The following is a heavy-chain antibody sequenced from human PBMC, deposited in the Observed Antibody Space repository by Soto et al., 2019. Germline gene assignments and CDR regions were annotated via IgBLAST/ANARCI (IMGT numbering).Heavy chain of an antibody. V-gene: IGHV4-59*01. Sequence: SETLSLTCTVSGGSISSYYWSWIRQPPGKGLEWIGYIYYSGSTNYNPSLKNRVTISVDTSKNQFSLKLSSVTAADTAVYYCARDQWLVYYYYGMDVWVQGTTVTVSS. D-gene: IGHD6-19*01. CDR2: IYYSGST. CDR3: ARDQWLVYYYYGMDV. CDR1: GGSISSYY. J-gene: IGHJ6*02.